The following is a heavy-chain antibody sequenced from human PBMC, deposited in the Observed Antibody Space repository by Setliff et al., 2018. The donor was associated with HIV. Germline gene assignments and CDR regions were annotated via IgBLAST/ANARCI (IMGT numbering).Heavy chain of an antibody. D-gene: IGHD6-13*01. CDR2: FDPEDGEI. J-gene: IGHJ6*03. CDR1: GYTLTELT. V-gene: IGHV1-24*01. Sequence: ASVKVSCKVSGYTLTELTMHWVRQAPGKGLVWMGGFDPEDGEIIYAQKFQGRVTMIEDTSTDTAYMELSSLRAEDTAVYYCARDPIAAAHYYYYMDVWGKGTTVTVSS. CDR3: ARDPIAAAHYYYYMDV.